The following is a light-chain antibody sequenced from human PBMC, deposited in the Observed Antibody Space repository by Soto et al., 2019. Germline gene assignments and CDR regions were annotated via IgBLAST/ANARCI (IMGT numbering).Light chain of an antibody. J-gene: IGKJ1*01. CDR2: KAS. V-gene: IGKV1-5*03. CDR3: QHYNSYSEA. CDR1: QTISSW. Sequence: DIQMTQSPSTLSGSVGDRVTITCRASQTISSWLAWYQQKPGKAPKLLIYKASTLKSGVPSRFSGSGSETEFTLTISSLQHDDFETYYCQHYNSYSEALGQGTKVDIK.